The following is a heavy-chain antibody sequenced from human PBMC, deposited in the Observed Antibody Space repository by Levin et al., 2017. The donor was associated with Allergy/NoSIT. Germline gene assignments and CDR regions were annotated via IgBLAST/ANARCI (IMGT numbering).Heavy chain of an antibody. CDR3: AILTGSDDAFDI. CDR1: GFTFSSYG. J-gene: IGHJ3*02. D-gene: IGHD3-9*01. CDR2: IWYDGSNK. V-gene: IGHV3-33*01. Sequence: GGSLRLSCAASGFTFSSYGMHWVRQAPGKGLEWVAVIWYDGSNKYYADSVKGRFTISRDNSKNTLYLQMNSLRAEDTAVYYCAILTGSDDAFDIWGQGTMVTVSS.